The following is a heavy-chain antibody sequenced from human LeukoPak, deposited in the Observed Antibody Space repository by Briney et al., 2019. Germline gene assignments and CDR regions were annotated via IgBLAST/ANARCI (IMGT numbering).Heavy chain of an antibody. J-gene: IGHJ5*02. CDR2: ISAYNGNT. CDR3: AREYSYGTTSLNWFDP. V-gene: IGHV1-18*01. CDR1: GYTFTSYG. Sequence: ASVKVSCKASGYTFTSYGISWVRQAPEQGLEWMGWISAYNGNTNYAQEVQGRVTMTTDTSTCTSYMELKSLTSDDTAVYYCAREYSYGTTSLNWFDPWGQGTLVIVSS. D-gene: IGHD5-18*01.